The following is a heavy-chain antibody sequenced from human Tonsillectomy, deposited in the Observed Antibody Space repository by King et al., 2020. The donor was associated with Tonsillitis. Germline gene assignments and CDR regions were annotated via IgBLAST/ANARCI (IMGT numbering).Heavy chain of an antibody. J-gene: IGHJ4*02. CDR2: IKTKTDGGTA. Sequence: VQLVESGGGLVKPGGSLRLSCAASGFTFTNAWMTWVRQAPGKGLEWVGRIKTKTDGGTADYAAPVKGRFIISRDDSQNTLFLQMNSLKTDDTALYYCTATLPYWGQGTLVTVSS. CDR3: TATLPY. V-gene: IGHV3-15*01. CDR1: GFTFTNAW.